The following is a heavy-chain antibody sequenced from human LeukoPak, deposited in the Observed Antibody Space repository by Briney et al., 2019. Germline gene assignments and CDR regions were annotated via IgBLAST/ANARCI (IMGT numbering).Heavy chain of an antibody. Sequence: ASVKVSCKASGYTFTSYYMHWVRQAPGQGLEWMGIINPSGGSTSYAQKFQGRVTMTRDTSTSTVYMELSSLRSEDTAVYYCASIAVAGTPESDPMDVWGKGTTVTVSS. CDR2: INPSGGST. D-gene: IGHD6-19*01. CDR3: ASIAVAGTPESDPMDV. V-gene: IGHV1-46*01. J-gene: IGHJ6*04. CDR1: GYTFTSYY.